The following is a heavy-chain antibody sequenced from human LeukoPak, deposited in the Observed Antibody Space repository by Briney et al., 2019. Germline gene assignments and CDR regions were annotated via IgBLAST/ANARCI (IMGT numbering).Heavy chain of an antibody. CDR1: AGSVTSGIYH. J-gene: IGHJ5*02. CDR3: TRDHYYDGRGRLEP. CDR2: VYFDGGT. D-gene: IGHD3-16*01. Sequence: PSETLSLTCSVSAGSVTSGIYHWDWIRQPPGKGLECIGSVYFDGGTHYNPSLQSRVTVSIDTSKNQLSLRLSSVTPADTALYYCTRDHYYDGRGRLEPWGQGTLVTVSS. V-gene: IGHV4-39*07.